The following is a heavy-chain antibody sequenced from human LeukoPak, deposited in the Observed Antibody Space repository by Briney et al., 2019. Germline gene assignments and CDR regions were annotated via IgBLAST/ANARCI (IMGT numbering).Heavy chain of an antibody. CDR3: ARPIVGATIGAFDI. Sequence: GGTLRLFCAASGFTFSSYSMNWVRQAPGKGLEWVSYISSSSSYIYYADPVKGRFTISRDNAKNSLYLQKNSLRAEDTAVYYCARPIVGATIGAFDIWGQGTMVTVSS. J-gene: IGHJ3*02. V-gene: IGHV3-21*05. CDR1: GFTFSSYS. CDR2: ISSSSSYI. D-gene: IGHD1-26*01.